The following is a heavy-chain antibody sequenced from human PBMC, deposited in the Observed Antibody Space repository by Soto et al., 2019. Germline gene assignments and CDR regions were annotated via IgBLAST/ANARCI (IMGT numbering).Heavy chain of an antibody. CDR3: ARGGYYDSSGYYPTYYYGMDV. D-gene: IGHD3-22*01. CDR2: INAGNGNT. V-gene: IGHV1-3*01. CDR1: GYTFTSYA. Sequence: ASVKVSCKASGYTFTSYAMHWVRQAPGQRLEWMGWINAGNGNTKYSQKFQGRVTITRDTSAGTAYMELSSLRSEDTAVYYCARGGYYDSSGYYPTYYYGMDVWGQGTTVTVSS. J-gene: IGHJ6*02.